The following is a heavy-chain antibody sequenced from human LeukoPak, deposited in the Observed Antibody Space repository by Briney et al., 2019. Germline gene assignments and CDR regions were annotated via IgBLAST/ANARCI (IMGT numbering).Heavy chain of an antibody. CDR3: ARDQSGSYYR. Sequence: ASVKVSCRASGYTFTNYAMNWVRQAPGQGLEWMGWINTNTGNPTYAQGFTGRFVFSLDTSVSTAYLQINSLKAEDTAVYYCARDQSGSYYRWGQGTLVTVSS. D-gene: IGHD1-26*01. CDR1: GYTFTNYA. J-gene: IGHJ4*02. V-gene: IGHV7-4-1*02. CDR2: INTNTGNP.